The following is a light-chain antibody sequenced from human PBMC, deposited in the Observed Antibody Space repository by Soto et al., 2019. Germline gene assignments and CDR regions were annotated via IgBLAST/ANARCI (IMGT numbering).Light chain of an antibody. CDR3: QQRSSWPPYT. Sequence: EIVLTQSPATLYSSPGERATLSCRASQSVSSYLAWYQQKPGQAPRLLIYDASNRATGIPARFSGSGSGTDFTLTISSLEPEDFAVYYCQQRSSWPPYTFGQGTKLEIK. J-gene: IGKJ2*01. V-gene: IGKV3-11*01. CDR1: QSVSSY. CDR2: DAS.